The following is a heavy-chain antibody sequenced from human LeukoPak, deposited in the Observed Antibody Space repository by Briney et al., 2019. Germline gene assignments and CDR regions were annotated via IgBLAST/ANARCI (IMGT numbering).Heavy chain of an antibody. J-gene: IGHJ4*02. Sequence: GGSLRLSCAASGFNFSSYAMHWVRQAPGKGLEWVAVISYDGSNKYYADSVKGRFTISRDNSKNTLYLQMNSLRAEDTAVYYCARVVGSSGWSKTFDYWGQGTLVTVSS. CDR1: GFNFSSYA. V-gene: IGHV3-30*04. D-gene: IGHD6-19*01. CDR3: ARVVGSSGWSKTFDY. CDR2: ISYDGSNK.